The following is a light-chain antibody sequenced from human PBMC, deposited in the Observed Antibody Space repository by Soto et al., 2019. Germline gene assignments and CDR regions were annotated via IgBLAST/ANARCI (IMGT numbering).Light chain of an antibody. CDR2: GAS. J-gene: IGKJ1*01. Sequence: DIQLTQSPSSLSASVGDRVSFTCGASQGIRNDLAWFQQKAGKAPRRLIYGASSLQSGVPNRFSGSGSGTEFTLTIDSLQPEDFAVYYCLQYNDYPRTFSQGTKVEMK. V-gene: IGKV1-17*01. CDR3: LQYNDYPRT. CDR1: QGIRND.